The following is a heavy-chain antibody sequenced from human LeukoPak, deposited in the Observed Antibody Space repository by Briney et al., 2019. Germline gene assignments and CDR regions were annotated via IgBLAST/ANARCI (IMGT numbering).Heavy chain of an antibody. Sequence: ASVKVSCKAFGYTLTGYYIHWVRQAPGQGLEWMGWINPSSGDTNYAQKFQGRVTMTRDTSISTTYMELRRLTSDDTAVYYCARDRPDYGPVWEYWGQGTLVTVSS. CDR3: ARDRPDYGPVWEY. J-gene: IGHJ4*02. CDR2: INPSSGDT. V-gene: IGHV1-2*02. CDR1: GYTLTGYY. D-gene: IGHD4-17*01.